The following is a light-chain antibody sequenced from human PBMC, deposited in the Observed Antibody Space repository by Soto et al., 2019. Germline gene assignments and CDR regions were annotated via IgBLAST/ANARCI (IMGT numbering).Light chain of an antibody. J-gene: IGKJ5*01. Sequence: EIVMTQSPATLSVSPGERATLSCSASQSVSSNLAWYQQKPGQAPRLLIYGASTRATGIPARFSGSGSGTDFTLTISSLEPEDFAVYYCQQRSNWPKITFGQGTRLEIK. CDR2: GAS. CDR1: QSVSSN. V-gene: IGKV3-15*01. CDR3: QQRSNWPKIT.